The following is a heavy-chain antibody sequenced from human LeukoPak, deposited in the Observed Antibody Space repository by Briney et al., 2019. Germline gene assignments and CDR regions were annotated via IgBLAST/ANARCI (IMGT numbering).Heavy chain of an antibody. D-gene: IGHD6-6*01. Sequence: GASLKISCEGSGSIFTSYWIGWVRPLRGKGLEWMGIIYPGGSDTRYSPSFQGQVTISADKSISTAYLQWSSLKASDTAMYYCARRSSSSGVVDYWGQGTLVTVSS. V-gene: IGHV5-51*01. J-gene: IGHJ4*02. CDR3: ARRSSSSGVVDY. CDR1: GSIFTSYW. CDR2: IYPGGSDT.